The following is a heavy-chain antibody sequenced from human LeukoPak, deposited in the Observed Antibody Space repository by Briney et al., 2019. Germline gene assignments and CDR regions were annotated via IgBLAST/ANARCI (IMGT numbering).Heavy chain of an antibody. Sequence: PGGSLRLSCEASGSTFTTYSMTWVRQAPGKGLEWVSIISSGSSAIFSADALKGRFTISRDDAKNLLYLDMNSLRAEDTAVYYCARRAGAYSHPYDYWGQGTLVTVSS. J-gene: IGHJ4*02. D-gene: IGHD4/OR15-4a*01. CDR1: GSTFTTYS. V-gene: IGHV3-21*01. CDR3: ARRAGAYSHPYDY. CDR2: ISSGSSAI.